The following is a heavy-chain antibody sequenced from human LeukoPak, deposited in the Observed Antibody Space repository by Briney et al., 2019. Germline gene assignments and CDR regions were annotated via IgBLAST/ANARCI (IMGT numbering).Heavy chain of an antibody. CDR3: TRMTTGHDY. Sequence: SETLSLTCAVSGVSFTDSYWCWVCQTPRQGLEWIGEINHSGYTNDSPSLKSRVTLSIDTSRKQFSLNLRSVTVADTGIYYCTRMTTGHDYWGQGTLVTVSS. D-gene: IGHD4-17*01. CDR1: GVSFTDSY. CDR2: INHSGYT. J-gene: IGHJ4*02. V-gene: IGHV4-34*01.